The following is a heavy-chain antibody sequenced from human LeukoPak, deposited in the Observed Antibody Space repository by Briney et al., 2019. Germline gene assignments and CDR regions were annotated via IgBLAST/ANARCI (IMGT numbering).Heavy chain of an antibody. Sequence: QPGRSLRLSCAASGFTFSSYGMSWVRQAPGKGLEWVSAISGSGGSTYYADSVKGRFTISRDNAKNSLFLQMNSLRAEDTAVYYCARVLRYCSGGNCYSGGLGYMDVWGKGTTVTISS. CDR3: ARVLRYCSGGNCYSGGLGYMDV. J-gene: IGHJ6*03. V-gene: IGHV3-23*01. D-gene: IGHD2-15*01. CDR1: GFTFSSYG. CDR2: ISGSGGST.